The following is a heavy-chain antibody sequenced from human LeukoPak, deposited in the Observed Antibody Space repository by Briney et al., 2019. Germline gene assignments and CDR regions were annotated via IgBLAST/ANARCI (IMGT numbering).Heavy chain of an antibody. CDR2: ISKNGDDT. V-gene: IGHV3-64D*06. J-gene: IGHJ4*02. CDR3: VQEGSNYYLN. CDR1: GFTFSSYS. D-gene: IGHD4-11*01. Sequence: GGSLSLSCSASGFTFSSYSMNWVRQTPGKGLEYVSAISKNGDDTYYADSVKGRFTISRDNSKNTLYLQMSSLRTEDAAVFYCVQEGSNYYLNWGRGTLVSVSS.